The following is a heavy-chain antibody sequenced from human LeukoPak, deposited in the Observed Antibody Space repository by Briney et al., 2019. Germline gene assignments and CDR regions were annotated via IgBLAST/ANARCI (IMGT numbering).Heavy chain of an antibody. CDR1: GGSISSSNW. CDR2: IYHSGST. V-gene: IGHV4-4*02. CDR3: AGGSRGAFDY. D-gene: IGHD1-26*01. Sequence: SETLSLTCAVSGGSISSSNWWSWVRQPPGEGLEWIGEIYHSGSTNYNPSLKSRVTIPVDKPKDQFSLKLSSVTAADTAVYYCAGGSRGAFDYWGQGTLVTVSS. J-gene: IGHJ4*02.